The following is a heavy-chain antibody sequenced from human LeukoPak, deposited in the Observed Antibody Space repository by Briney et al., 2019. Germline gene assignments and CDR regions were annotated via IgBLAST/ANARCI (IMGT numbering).Heavy chain of an antibody. V-gene: IGHV4-39*01. J-gene: IGHJ4*02. CDR3: ARAARGDGWLDY. D-gene: IGHD3-10*01. CDR1: GGSISSSSYY. Sequence: SETLSLTCTVSGGSISSSSYYWGWIRQPPGKGLEWIGSIYYSGSTYYNPSLKSRVTISVDTSKNQFSLKLSSVTAADTAVYYCARAARGDGWLDYWGQGTLVTVSS. CDR2: IYYSGST.